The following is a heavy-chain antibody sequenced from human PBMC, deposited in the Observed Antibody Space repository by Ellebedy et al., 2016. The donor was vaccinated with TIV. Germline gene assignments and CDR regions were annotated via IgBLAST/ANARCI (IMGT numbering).Heavy chain of an antibody. Sequence: PGGSLRLSCVPSGFTFSSYRRSWVRQAPGKGMEWVANINQDGSEKYYVDSGKGRFTISRDNAKNSLYLQMNSLRAEDTAVDHCAKDLGDCWGQGTLVTVSS. CDR2: INQDGSEK. J-gene: IGHJ4*02. V-gene: IGHV3-7*01. CDR3: AKDLGDC. CDR1: GFTFSSYR. D-gene: IGHD3-16*01.